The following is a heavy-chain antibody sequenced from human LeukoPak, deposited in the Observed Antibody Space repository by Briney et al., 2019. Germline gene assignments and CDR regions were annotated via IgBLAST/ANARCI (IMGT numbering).Heavy chain of an antibody. J-gene: IGHJ4*02. Sequence: SETLSLTCTVSGGSISTYYWSWIRQPPGKGLEWIGNIYYSGSTNYNPSLKSRVTISLDTSKNQFSLKLTSVTAADTAVYYCAAYSNYWRDYWGQGTLVTVSS. D-gene: IGHD4-11*01. V-gene: IGHV4-59*01. CDR1: GGSISTYY. CDR2: IYYSGST. CDR3: AAYSNYWRDY.